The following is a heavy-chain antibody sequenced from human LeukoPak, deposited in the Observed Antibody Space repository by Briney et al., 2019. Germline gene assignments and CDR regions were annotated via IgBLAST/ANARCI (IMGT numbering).Heavy chain of an antibody. CDR2: ISSSTTYI. D-gene: IGHD4-23*01. CDR1: GFTFSSFS. Sequence: GGSLRLSCAASGFTFSSFSMNWVRQAPGKGLEWVSSISSSTTYIYYADSVKGRFTISRDNAKDSLCLQMNSLRAEDTAVYYCARGEPGFGGLPTVLDNWGQGTLVTVSS. V-gene: IGHV3-21*01. CDR3: ARGEPGFGGLPTVLDN. J-gene: IGHJ4*02.